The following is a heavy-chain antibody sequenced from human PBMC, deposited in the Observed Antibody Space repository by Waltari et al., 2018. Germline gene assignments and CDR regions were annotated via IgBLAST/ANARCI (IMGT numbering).Heavy chain of an antibody. J-gene: IGHJ6*02. Sequence: QVQLQQWGAGLLKPSAPLSLTCAVSGGSFRGYSWRWFRPPPGKGLEWIVEINHSGSTNYSPSLKSRVTISVDTSKNQFSLKLSAVTAADTAVYYCARGGPIVAHYYGMDVWGQGTTVTVSS. CDR1: GGSFRGYS. CDR2: INHSGST. V-gene: IGHV4-34*01. D-gene: IGHD5-12*01. CDR3: ARGGPIVAHYYGMDV.